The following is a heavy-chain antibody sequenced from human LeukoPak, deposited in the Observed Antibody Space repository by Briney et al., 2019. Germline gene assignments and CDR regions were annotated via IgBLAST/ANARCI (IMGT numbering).Heavy chain of an antibody. D-gene: IGHD3-10*01. V-gene: IGHV1-69*11. Sequence: SVKVSCKSSGGTISTHAINWVRQAPGQGLGWMGRIIPILSQTNYALKFRGRFTMTADESTNTAYMELSSLKSEDTAVYFCAKVRGSDAFDLWGQGTMVTVSS. J-gene: IGHJ3*01. CDR3: AKVRGSDAFDL. CDR1: GGTISTHA. CDR2: IIPILSQT.